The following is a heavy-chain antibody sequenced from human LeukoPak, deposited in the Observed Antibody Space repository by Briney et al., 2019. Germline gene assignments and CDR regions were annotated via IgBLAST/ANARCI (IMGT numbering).Heavy chain of an antibody. J-gene: IGHJ4*02. D-gene: IGHD4-17*01. CDR1: GFTFSSYS. Sequence: GGSLRLSCAASGFTFSSYSMNWVRQAPGKGLEWVSYISSSSTIYYADSVKGRFTISRDNSKNSLYLQMNSLRAEDTAVYYCAKPLVTTGYWGQGTLVTVSS. V-gene: IGHV3-48*01. CDR2: ISSSSTI. CDR3: AKPLVTTGY.